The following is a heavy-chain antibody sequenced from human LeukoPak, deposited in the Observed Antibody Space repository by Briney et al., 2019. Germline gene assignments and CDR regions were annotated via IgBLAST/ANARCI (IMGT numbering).Heavy chain of an antibody. CDR1: GYTFTGYY. Sequence: ASVKVSCKASGYTFTGYYMHWVRQAPRQGLEWMGWMNPNSGNTGYAQKFQGRVTMTRNTSISTAYMELSSLTSEDTAVYYCARDGSGSYYDRGWFDPWGQGTLVTVSS. J-gene: IGHJ5*02. CDR2: MNPNSGNT. CDR3: ARDGSGSYYDRGWFDP. V-gene: IGHV1-8*02. D-gene: IGHD3-10*01.